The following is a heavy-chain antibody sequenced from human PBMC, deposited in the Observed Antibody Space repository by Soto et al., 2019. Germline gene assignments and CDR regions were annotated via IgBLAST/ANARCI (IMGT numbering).Heavy chain of an antibody. J-gene: IGHJ6*02. CDR2: INHSGST. CDR1: GGSFSGYY. Sequence: SETLSLTCAVYGGSFSGYYWSWIRQPPGKGLEWIGEINHSGSTNYNPSLKSRVTISVDTSKNQFSLKLSSVTAADTVVYYCARGMVRGVIYGYYYGMDVWGQGTTVTVSS. D-gene: IGHD3-10*01. CDR3: ARGMVRGVIYGYYYGMDV. V-gene: IGHV4-34*01.